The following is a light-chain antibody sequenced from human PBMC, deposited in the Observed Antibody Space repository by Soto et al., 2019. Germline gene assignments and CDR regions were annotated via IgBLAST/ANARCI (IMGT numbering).Light chain of an antibody. Sequence: QSALTQPASVSGSPGQSITISCTGTSRDIGSYNFVSWYQHYPGKAPKLMIYEGSKRPSGVSNRFSASKSGNTASLTISGLQAEDEADYYCCSYAGSTWVFGGGTKLTVL. V-gene: IGLV2-23*01. CDR3: CSYAGSTWV. J-gene: IGLJ3*02. CDR1: SRDIGSYNF. CDR2: EGS.